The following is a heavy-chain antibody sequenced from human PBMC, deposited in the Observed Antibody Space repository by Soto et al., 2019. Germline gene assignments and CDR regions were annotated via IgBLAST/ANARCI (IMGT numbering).Heavy chain of an antibody. J-gene: IGHJ4*02. CDR2: ISGSGGTT. CDR3: AKGGISVSRIDY. V-gene: IGHV3-23*01. Sequence: EVQLLESGGGLVQPGGSLRLSCAASGFTFSNSAMSWVRQAPGKGLEWVSSISGSGGTTYYADSVKGRFTFSRDNSRNTLYLQMTSLRAEATALYYGAKGGISVSRIDYWGQGTLVTVSS. D-gene: IGHD6-19*01. CDR1: GFTFSNSA.